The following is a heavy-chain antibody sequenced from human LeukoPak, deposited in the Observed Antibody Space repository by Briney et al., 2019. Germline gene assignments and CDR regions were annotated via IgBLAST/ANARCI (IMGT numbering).Heavy chain of an antibody. Sequence: GESLKISCKGSGHSFTTYWIGWVRQMPGKGLEWMGIIYPGDSDTRYSPSFQGQVTISADKSISTAYLQWSSLKASDTAMYYCASPISSSGWYYFDYWGQGTLVTVSS. CDR2: IYPGDSDT. CDR1: GHSFTTYW. J-gene: IGHJ4*02. D-gene: IGHD6-19*01. CDR3: ASPISSSGWYYFDY. V-gene: IGHV5-51*01.